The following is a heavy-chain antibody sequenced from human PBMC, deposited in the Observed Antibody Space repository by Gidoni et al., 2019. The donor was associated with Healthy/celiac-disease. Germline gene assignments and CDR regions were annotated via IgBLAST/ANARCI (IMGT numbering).Heavy chain of an antibody. CDR3: ARVLWGIVVVPAAARFDP. V-gene: IGHV4-39*07. D-gene: IGHD2-2*01. Sequence: QLQLQEPGPGLVKPSETLSLTCTVSGGSISSSSYYWGWIRQPPGKGLEWIGSIYYSGSTYYTPSLKSRVTISVDTSKNQFSLKLSSVTAADTAVYYCARVLWGIVVVPAAARFDPWGQGTLVTVSS. CDR2: IYYSGST. CDR1: GGSISSSSYY. J-gene: IGHJ5*02.